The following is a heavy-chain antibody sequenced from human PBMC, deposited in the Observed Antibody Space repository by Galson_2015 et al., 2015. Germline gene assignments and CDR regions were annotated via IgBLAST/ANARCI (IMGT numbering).Heavy chain of an antibody. J-gene: IGHJ4*02. V-gene: IGHV3-48*01. CDR1: GFTFSTYS. CDR3: ARDGVYSTAYFDY. CDR2: VSSSSTTI. Sequence: SLRLSCAASGFTFSTYSMNWVRQAPGKGLEWLTYVSSSSTTIYYADSVKGRFTISRDNAENSLYLQMSSLRAEDTAVYYCARDGVYSTAYFDYWGQGALVTVSS. D-gene: IGHD2-8*01.